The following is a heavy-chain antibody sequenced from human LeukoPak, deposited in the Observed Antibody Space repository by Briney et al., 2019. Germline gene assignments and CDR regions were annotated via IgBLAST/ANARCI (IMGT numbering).Heavy chain of an antibody. CDR1: GFTFSSYG. CDR2: ISYDGSNK. D-gene: IGHD4-23*01. Sequence: GRSLRLSCAASGFTFSSYGMHWVRQAPGKGLEWVAVISYDGSNKYYADSVKGRFTISRDNSKTTLYLQMNSLRAEDTAVYYCAKDMDYGGNSGSVAFDYWGQGTLVTVSS. J-gene: IGHJ4*02. CDR3: AKDMDYGGNSGSVAFDY. V-gene: IGHV3-30*18.